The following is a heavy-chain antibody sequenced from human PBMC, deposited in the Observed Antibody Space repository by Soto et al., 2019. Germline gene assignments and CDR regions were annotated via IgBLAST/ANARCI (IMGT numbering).Heavy chain of an antibody. V-gene: IGHV1-2*04. Sequence: QVQLVQSGAEVKKPGASVKVSCKASGYTFTGYYMHWVRQAPGQGLEWMGWINPNSGGTNYAQKFQGWVTMTRDTSISTAYMELSRLRSDDTAVYYCARGGGSGSYLGIGAFDIWGQGTMVTVSS. CDR3: ARGGGSGSYLGIGAFDI. CDR1: GYTFTGYY. CDR2: INPNSGGT. J-gene: IGHJ3*02. D-gene: IGHD3-10*01.